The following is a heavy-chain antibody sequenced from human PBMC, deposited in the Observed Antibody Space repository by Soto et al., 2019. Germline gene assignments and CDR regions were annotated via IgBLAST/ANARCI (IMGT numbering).Heavy chain of an antibody. CDR3: WTSYSSSWSGVPRYYYGMDV. CDR2: MNTNSGNT. CDR1: GSPLTSYD. J-gene: IGHJ6*02. D-gene: IGHD6-13*01. Sequence: SGKVSCTALGSPLTSYDINRVRQATARGREGMGWMNTNSGNTGYAQKFQSRVTMTRNTSISTAYMELSNLRSEDTAVYYCWTSYSSSWSGVPRYYYGMDVWGQGTTVTVSS. V-gene: IGHV1-8*01.